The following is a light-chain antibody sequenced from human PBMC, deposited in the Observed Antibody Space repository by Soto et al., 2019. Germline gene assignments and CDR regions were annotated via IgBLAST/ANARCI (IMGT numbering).Light chain of an antibody. CDR3: VSWDSSLSAYV. J-gene: IGLJ1*01. CDR2: DDN. CDR1: SSNIWGNS. V-gene: IGLV1-51*01. Sequence: QSVMTQPPSVSAAPGQKVTISCSGSSSNIWGNSVSWYQQLPVTAPKLLIYDDNKRPSGIPDRFSGSKSGTSATLGITGFQTGDEADYYCVSWDSSLSAYVFGTGTKLTVL.